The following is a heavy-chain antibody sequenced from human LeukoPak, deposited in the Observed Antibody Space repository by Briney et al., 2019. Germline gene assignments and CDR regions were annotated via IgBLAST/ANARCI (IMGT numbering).Heavy chain of an antibody. V-gene: IGHV4-34*01. D-gene: IGHD3-22*01. CDR3: ARLPYYYDSSGYYSRQTPRSRFDY. Sequence: SETLSLTCAVYGGSFSGYYWSWIRQPPGKGLEWIGEINHSGSTNYNPSLKSRVTISVDTSKNQFSLKLSSVTDADTAVYYCARLPYYYDSSGYYSRQTPRSRFDYWGQGTLVTVSS. J-gene: IGHJ4*02. CDR1: GGSFSGYY. CDR2: INHSGST.